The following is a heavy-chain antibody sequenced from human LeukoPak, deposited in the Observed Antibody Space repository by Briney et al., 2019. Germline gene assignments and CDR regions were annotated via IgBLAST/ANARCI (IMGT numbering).Heavy chain of an antibody. CDR3: ARAARDSPFDY. CDR1: GGSISSYY. V-gene: IGHV4-59*01. Sequence: SETLSLTCTVSGGSISSYYWSWIRQPPGKGLEWIGYIYYSGSTNYNPSLKSRVTISVDTSKNQFSLKLSSVTAADTAVYYCARAARDSPFDYWGQGTLVTVSS. J-gene: IGHJ4*02. CDR2: IYYSGST. D-gene: IGHD5-18*01.